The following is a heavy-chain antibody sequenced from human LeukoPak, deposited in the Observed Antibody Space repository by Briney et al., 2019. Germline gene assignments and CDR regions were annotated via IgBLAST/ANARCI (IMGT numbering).Heavy chain of an antibody. CDR1: GFSFSIYS. Sequence: GGSLRLSCAASGFSFSIYSMNWLRPARGKGLEWVSYISSSSSPIYYADSVKGRFTISRDNANNSLYLQMNSLRAEDTAVYYCASATYYYYTSGLSELIDYWGQGTLVTVSS. J-gene: IGHJ4*02. CDR3: ASATYYYYTSGLSELIDY. V-gene: IGHV3-48*04. D-gene: IGHD3-22*01. CDR2: ISSSSSPI.